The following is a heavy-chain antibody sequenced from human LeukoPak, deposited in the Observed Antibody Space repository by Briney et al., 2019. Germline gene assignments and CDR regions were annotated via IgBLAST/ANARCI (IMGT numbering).Heavy chain of an antibody. J-gene: IGHJ5*02. CDR3: TSHAAFDP. CDR2: IKPKTDGETT. V-gene: IGHV3-15*07. Sequence: GGSLRLSCAASGFTFSNAYMNWVRQAPGKGLEWVGRIKPKTDGETTEYAAPVKDRFSISRDDSKNTVYLQMNSLKIEDTAVYYCTSHAAFDPWGQGTLVTVSS. CDR1: GFTFSNAY.